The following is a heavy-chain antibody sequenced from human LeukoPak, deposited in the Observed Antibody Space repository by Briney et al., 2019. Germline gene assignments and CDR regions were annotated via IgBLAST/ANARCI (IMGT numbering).Heavy chain of an antibody. J-gene: IGHJ4*02. CDR1: GFTFSSYS. CDR3: ASAPLNGDYFDY. Sequence: GGSLRLSCAASGFTFSSYSMNWVRQAPGKGLEWVSYISSSTIYYADSVKGRFTISRDNAKNSLYLQMNSLRDEDTAVYYCASAPLNGDYFDYWGQGTLVTVSS. V-gene: IGHV3-48*02. CDR2: ISSSTI. D-gene: IGHD4-17*01.